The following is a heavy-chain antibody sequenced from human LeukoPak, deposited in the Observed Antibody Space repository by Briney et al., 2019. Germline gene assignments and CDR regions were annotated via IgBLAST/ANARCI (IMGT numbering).Heavy chain of an antibody. CDR1: GYTFTSYD. V-gene: IGHV1-8*01. CDR2: MNPNSGNT. Sequence: ASVKVSCKASGYTFTSYDINWVRQATGQGLEWMGWMNPNSGNTGYAQKFQGRVTMTRNTSISTAYMELSSPRSEDTAVYYCARDQTGLNWFDPWGQGTLVTVSS. D-gene: IGHD2-2*01. J-gene: IGHJ5*02. CDR3: ARDQTGLNWFDP.